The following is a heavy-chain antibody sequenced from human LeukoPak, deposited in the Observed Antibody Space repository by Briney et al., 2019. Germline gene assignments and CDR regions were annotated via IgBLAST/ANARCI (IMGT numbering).Heavy chain of an antibody. D-gene: IGHD3-10*01. V-gene: IGHV5-10-1*01. J-gene: IGHJ4*02. CDR3: ARHTSLCFGELPNDFDY. CDR1: GYSFTTHW. CDR2: IDPSDSST. Sequence: GESLKISWKGSGYSFTTHWINWGRQMPGKGLEWMGRIDPSDSSTKYSPSFQGHVTISTDKSINTAYLQWSSLKASDTAMYFCARHTSLCFGELPNDFDYWGQGTLVTVSS.